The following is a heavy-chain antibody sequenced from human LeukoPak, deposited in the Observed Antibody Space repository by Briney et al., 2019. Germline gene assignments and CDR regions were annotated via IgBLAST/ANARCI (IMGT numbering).Heavy chain of an antibody. CDR3: ARDGRDTQLRIAVAGTGWFDP. Sequence: ASVKVSCKASGYSFTEYYIHWVRRAPGQGLEWVGWINPSSGGTNYAQKFQGRVTMTRDTSISTANMELSSLRSEDTAVYYCARDGRDTQLRIAVAGTGWFDPWGQGTLVTVSS. V-gene: IGHV1-2*02. CDR2: INPSSGGT. CDR1: GYSFTEYY. J-gene: IGHJ5*02. D-gene: IGHD6-19*01.